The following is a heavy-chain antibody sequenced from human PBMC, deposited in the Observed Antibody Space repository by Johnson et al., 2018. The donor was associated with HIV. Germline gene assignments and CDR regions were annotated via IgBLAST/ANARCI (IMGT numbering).Heavy chain of an antibody. D-gene: IGHD1-20*01. J-gene: IGHJ3*02. CDR1: AFTFSNYW. CDR3: AREMYNWNDRSDAFDI. Sequence: VQLVESGGGLVQPGGSLRLSCAASAFTFSNYWMNWVRQAPGKGLEWVANIKQDGSERYYVDSVKGRFTISRDNAKNSLYLQMNSLRVADTAVYSCAREMYNWNDRSDAFDIWGQGTMVTVSS. V-gene: IGHV3-7*01. CDR2: IKQDGSER.